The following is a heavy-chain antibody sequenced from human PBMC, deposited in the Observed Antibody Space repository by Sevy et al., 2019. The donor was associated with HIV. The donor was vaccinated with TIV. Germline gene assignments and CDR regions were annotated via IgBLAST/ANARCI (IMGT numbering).Heavy chain of an antibody. CDR2: IFRGGDGT. D-gene: IGHD3-22*01. V-gene: IGHV3-23*01. J-gene: IGHJ3*02. Sequence: GGSLRLSCVASGFTFSNYAMNWVRQAPGKGLEWVSTIFRGGDGTYYADSVKGRFTISRDNSKDTVYLQLSSLRADDTAVYYCAGALYDSSGSFDALHIWGQGTMVTVSS. CDR3: AGALYDSSGSFDALHI. CDR1: GFTFSNYA.